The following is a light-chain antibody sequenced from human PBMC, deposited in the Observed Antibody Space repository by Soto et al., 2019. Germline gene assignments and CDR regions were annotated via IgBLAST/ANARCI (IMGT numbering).Light chain of an antibody. CDR3: QQYGSSPFT. Sequence: GTLSLSPGERATLSCRASQSVSSSYLAWYQQKPGQAPRLLIYGASSRATGIPDRFSGSGSGTDFTLTISRLEPEDFAVYYCQQYGSSPFTFGQGTRLEIK. J-gene: IGKJ5*01. CDR1: QSVSSSY. V-gene: IGKV3-20*01. CDR2: GAS.